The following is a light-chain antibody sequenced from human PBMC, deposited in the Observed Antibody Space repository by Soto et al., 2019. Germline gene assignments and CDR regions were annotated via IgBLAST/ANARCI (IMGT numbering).Light chain of an antibody. V-gene: IGKV4-1*01. Sequence: DIVMTKSPDSLAVSLGERATINCKSSQSVLYSSNNKHYLAWYQQKPGQPPKLLIYWASLRESGVPDRFSGSGSGTDFTLTTSSLQAEDVAVYYCQQYYSTPLTFGGGTKVEIK. CDR2: WAS. CDR1: QSVLYSSNNKHY. J-gene: IGKJ4*01. CDR3: QQYYSTPLT.